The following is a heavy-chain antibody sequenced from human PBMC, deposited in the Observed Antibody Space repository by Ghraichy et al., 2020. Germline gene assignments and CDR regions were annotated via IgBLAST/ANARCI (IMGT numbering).Heavy chain of an antibody. CDR3: AREYIVVVVGHRFYDY. V-gene: IGHV1-2*06. CDR2: INPNSGGT. D-gene: IGHD2-15*01. J-gene: IGHJ4*02. Sequence: ASVKVSCKASGYTFTGYYMHWVRQAPGQGLEWMGRINPNSGGTNYAQKFQGRVTMTRDTSISTAYMELSRLRSDDTAVYYCAREYIVVVVGHRFYDYWGQGTLLTISS. CDR1: GYTFTGYY.